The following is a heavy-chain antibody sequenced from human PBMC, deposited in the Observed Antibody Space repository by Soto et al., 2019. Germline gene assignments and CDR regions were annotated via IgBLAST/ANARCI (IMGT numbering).Heavy chain of an antibody. Sequence: SETLSLTCSVSGDSISTVDYFWAWVRQPPGQALEYIGYIYKSATTYYNPSFESRVAISLDTSKSQFSLNVTSLTAADTAVYFCARARYRLPGSCFPNWFDSWGQGTLVTVSS. V-gene: IGHV4-30-4*01. D-gene: IGHD2-15*01. CDR2: IYKSATT. CDR1: GDSISTVDYF. CDR3: ARARYRLPGSCFPNWFDS. J-gene: IGHJ5*01.